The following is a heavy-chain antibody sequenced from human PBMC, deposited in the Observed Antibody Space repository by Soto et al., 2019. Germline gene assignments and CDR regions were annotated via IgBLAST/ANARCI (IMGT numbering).Heavy chain of an antibody. CDR2: INHSGST. V-gene: IGHV4-34*01. D-gene: IGHD3-10*01. J-gene: IGHJ5*02. CDR1: GGSFSGYY. CDR3: ARGVWFGELFAESYNWFDP. Sequence: SETLSLTCAVYGGSFSGYYWSWIRQPPGKGLEWIGEINHSGSTNYNPSLKSRVTISVDTSKNQFSLKLSSVTAADTAVYYCARGVWFGELFAESYNWFDPWGQGTLVTVSS.